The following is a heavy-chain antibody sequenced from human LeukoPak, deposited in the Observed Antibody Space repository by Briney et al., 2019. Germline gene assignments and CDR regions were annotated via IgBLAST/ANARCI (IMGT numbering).Heavy chain of an antibody. CDR3: ARRIGGYSYGYFDY. Sequence: GESLKISCTGSGYSFTNYQIGWVRQMPGKGLEWMGIIYAGDSDPRYSPSFQGQVTISADRSTNTAYLQWSSLKASDTAVYYCARRIGGYSYGYFDYRGQGTLVTVSS. CDR2: IYAGDSDP. CDR1: GYSFTNYQ. J-gene: IGHJ4*02. V-gene: IGHV5-51*01. D-gene: IGHD5-18*01.